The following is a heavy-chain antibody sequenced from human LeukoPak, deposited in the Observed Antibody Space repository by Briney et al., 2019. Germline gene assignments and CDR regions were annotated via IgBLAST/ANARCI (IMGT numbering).Heavy chain of an antibody. Sequence: GRSLRLSCAASGFTFSSYAMHWVRQAPGKGLEWVAVISYVGSNKYYADSVKGRFTISRDNSKNTLYLQMNSLRAEDTAVYYCARAITGTTSLDYWGQGTLVTVSS. CDR2: ISYVGSNK. J-gene: IGHJ4*02. D-gene: IGHD1-7*01. CDR1: GFTFSSYA. V-gene: IGHV3-30*01. CDR3: ARAITGTTSLDY.